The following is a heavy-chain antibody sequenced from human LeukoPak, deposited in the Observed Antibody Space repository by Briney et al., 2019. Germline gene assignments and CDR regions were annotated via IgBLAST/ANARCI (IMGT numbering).Heavy chain of an antibody. J-gene: IGHJ4*02. CDR2: ISGSGGST. Sequence: PGGSLRLSCAASGFTFSSYGMSWVRQAPGKGLEWVSAISGSGGSTYYADSVKGRFTISRDNSKNTLYLQMNSLRAEDTAVYYCAKVDVGLDILTGYHYYFDYWGQGTLVTVSS. V-gene: IGHV3-23*01. D-gene: IGHD3-9*01. CDR1: GFTFSSYG. CDR3: AKVDVGLDILTGYHYYFDY.